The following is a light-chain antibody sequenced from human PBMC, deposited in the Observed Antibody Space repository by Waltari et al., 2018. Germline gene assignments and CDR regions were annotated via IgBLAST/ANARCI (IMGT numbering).Light chain of an antibody. CDR3: AAFVYFLHCLV. Sequence: QSVLTQPPSASGTPGQRVTISCSGRSSNIGSNTVNWYQQLPGTAPKLLIYTNNQRPSGVPDRFSGSKSVTSASLAFSVLQSVDDADYFFAAFVYFLHCLVF. CDR2: TNN. CDR1: SSNIGSNT. J-gene: IGLJ3*02. V-gene: IGLV1-44*01.